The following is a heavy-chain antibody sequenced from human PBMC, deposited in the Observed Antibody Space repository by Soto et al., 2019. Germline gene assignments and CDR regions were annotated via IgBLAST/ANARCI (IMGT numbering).Heavy chain of an antibody. CDR2: IYPGDSDT. CDR3: ASGVEGSSSWTDAFDI. D-gene: IGHD6-13*01. V-gene: IGHV5-51*01. CDR1: GYSFTSYW. Sequence: GESLKISCKGSGYSFTSYWIGWVRQMPGKGLEWMGIIYPGDSDTRYSPSFQGQVTISADKSISTAYLQWSSLKASDTAMYYCASGVEGSSSWTDAFDIWGQGTMVTVSS. J-gene: IGHJ3*02.